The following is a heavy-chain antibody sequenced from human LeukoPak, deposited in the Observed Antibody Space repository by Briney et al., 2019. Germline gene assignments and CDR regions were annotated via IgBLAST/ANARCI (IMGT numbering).Heavy chain of an antibody. CDR2: VSYDGSSI. J-gene: IGHJ4*02. CDR3: ARAMRSGYDY. Sequence: GGSLRLSCAGSGFTFSTYGMHWVRQAPGKGLEWVAVVSYDGSSIYYADSVKGRFTISRDNSKNTLYLQMNSLRGEDTAVYYCARAMRSGYDYWGQGTLVTVSS. CDR1: GFTFSTYG. V-gene: IGHV3-30*03. D-gene: IGHD5-12*01.